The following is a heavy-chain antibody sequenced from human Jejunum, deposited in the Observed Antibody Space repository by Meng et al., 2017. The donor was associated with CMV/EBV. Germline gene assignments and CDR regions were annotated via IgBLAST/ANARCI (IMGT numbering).Heavy chain of an antibody. CDR2: ISAYNGNT. D-gene: IGHD6-6*01. CDR1: YPFTTYG. V-gene: IGHV1-18*01. CDR3: ARGRVTYSSSSALGN. J-gene: IGHJ4*02. Sequence: YPFTTYGINWVRQAPGQGLEWMGWISAYNGNTNYAQKLQGRVTMTTETSTSTAYMELRSLRSDDTAVYYCARGRVTYSSSSALGNWGQGTLVTVSS.